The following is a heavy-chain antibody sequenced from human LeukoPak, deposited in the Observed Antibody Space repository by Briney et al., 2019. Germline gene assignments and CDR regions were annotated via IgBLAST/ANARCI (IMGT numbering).Heavy chain of an antibody. Sequence: PSETLPLTCTVSGGSISSYYWSWIRQPPGKGLEWIGYIYYSGSTNYNPSLKSRVTISVDTSKNQFSLKLSSVTAADTAVYYCARLRYGDYEYFDPWGQGTLVTVSS. D-gene: IGHD4-17*01. V-gene: IGHV4-59*01. CDR1: GGSISSYY. J-gene: IGHJ5*02. CDR2: IYYSGST. CDR3: ARLRYGDYEYFDP.